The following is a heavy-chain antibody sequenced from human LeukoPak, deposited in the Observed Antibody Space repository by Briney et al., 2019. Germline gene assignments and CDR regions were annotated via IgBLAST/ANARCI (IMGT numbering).Heavy chain of an antibody. V-gene: IGHV1-18*01. D-gene: IGHD2-21*02. Sequence: ASVKVSCKASGYTFTSYGISWVRQAPGQGLEWMGWISAYNGNTNYAQKLQGRVTMTTDTSTSTAYMELRSLRSDDTAVYCCARDRNCGGDCYSGRYNWFDPWGQGTLVTVSS. J-gene: IGHJ5*02. CDR1: GYTFTSYG. CDR2: ISAYNGNT. CDR3: ARDRNCGGDCYSGRYNWFDP.